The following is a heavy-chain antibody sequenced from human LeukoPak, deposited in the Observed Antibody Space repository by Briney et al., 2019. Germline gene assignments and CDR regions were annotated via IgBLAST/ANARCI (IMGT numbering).Heavy chain of an antibody. CDR3: ARVKFVEYGMDV. CDR2: ISGGSDYI. Sequence: SGGSLRLSCAASGMTFSLYSMNWVRQAPGKGLEWVSSISGGSDYIFYADSLEGRFTISRDNAKNSLYLQLNSLRAEDTAVYYCARVKFVEYGMDVRGQGTTVTVSS. CDR1: GMTFSLYS. J-gene: IGHJ6*01. D-gene: IGHD3-10*01. V-gene: IGHV3-21*06.